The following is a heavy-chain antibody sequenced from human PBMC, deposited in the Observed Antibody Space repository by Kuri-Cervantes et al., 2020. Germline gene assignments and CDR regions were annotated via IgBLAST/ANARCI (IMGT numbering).Heavy chain of an antibody. D-gene: IGHD3-10*01. Sequence: GESLKISCAASGFTFSSYDMHWVRQATGKGLEWVSAIGTAGDTYYPGSVKGRFTISRDNSKNTLYLQMNSLRDEDTAVYYCAKVPTRYASNSHYTDWGQGTLVTVSS. CDR3: AKVPTRYASNSHYTD. J-gene: IGHJ4*02. CDR2: IGTAGDT. CDR1: GFTFSSYD. V-gene: IGHV3-13*01.